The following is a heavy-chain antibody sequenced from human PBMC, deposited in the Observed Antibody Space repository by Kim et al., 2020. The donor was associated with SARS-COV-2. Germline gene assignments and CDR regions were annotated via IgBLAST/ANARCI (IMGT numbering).Heavy chain of an antibody. D-gene: IGHD1-1*01. Sequence: GGSLRLSCAASGFIFGSHWMDWVRQVPGKGLEWVANIEDEGNEKNYAASVKGRFTISRDNGKNLVYLEINSLRVADTAIYYCARVMLGSRNDVLDVWGQGTAVTVSS. CDR2: IEDEGNEK. V-gene: IGHV3-7*01. CDR3: ARVMLGSRNDVLDV. CDR1: GFIFGSHW. J-gene: IGHJ6*02.